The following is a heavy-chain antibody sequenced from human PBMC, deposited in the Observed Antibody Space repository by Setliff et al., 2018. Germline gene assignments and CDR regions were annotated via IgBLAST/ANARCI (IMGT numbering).Heavy chain of an antibody. Sequence: SETLSLTCTVSGDSISGGSYYRTWIRQPAGKGLEWIGHFHTGGSTNYNRSLRSRVSISVDTSKNQFSLKLSSVTAADTAVYYCARGKERITMIVVVTSGAFDIWGQGTMVTVS. D-gene: IGHD3-22*01. CDR3: ARGKERITMIVVVTSGAFDI. V-gene: IGHV4-61*09. CDR1: GDSISGGSYY. J-gene: IGHJ3*02. CDR2: FHTGGST.